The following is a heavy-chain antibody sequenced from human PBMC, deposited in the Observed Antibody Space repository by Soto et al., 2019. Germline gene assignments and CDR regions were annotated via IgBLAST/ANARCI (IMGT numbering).Heavy chain of an antibody. J-gene: IGHJ3*02. CDR3: ASKFGDFLADAFDI. CDR2: IYHSWSI. D-gene: IGHD3-10*01. V-gene: IGHV4-4*02. CDR1: NASISSRKW. Sequence: QVHLQESGPGLVKPSGTLSLTCTVSNASISSRKWWTWVRQTPGKGPEWIGEIYHSWSINHNPTLQRRGTMSVDKSKNAFSLKLTSVTAAATGVYYFASKFGDFLADAFDIWGQGTVVTVSS.